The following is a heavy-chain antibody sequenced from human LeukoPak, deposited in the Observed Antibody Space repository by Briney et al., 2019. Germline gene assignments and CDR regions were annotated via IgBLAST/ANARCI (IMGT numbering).Heavy chain of an antibody. V-gene: IGHV4-38-2*02. Sequence: SETLSLTCTVSGYSISSGYYWGWIRQPPGKGLEWIGEISHSGSTTNYNPSLKSRVTISVDTSRNQFSLKLSSVTAADTAVYYCAREGYYGRYGDYWGQGTLVTVSS. CDR3: AREGYYGRYGDY. J-gene: IGHJ4*02. CDR1: GYSISSGYY. D-gene: IGHD3-22*01. CDR2: ISHSGSTT.